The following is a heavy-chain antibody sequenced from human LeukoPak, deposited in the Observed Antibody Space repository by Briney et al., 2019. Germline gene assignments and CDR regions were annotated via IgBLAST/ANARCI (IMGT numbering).Heavy chain of an antibody. CDR2: IYSGGST. Sequence: GGSLRLSCAASGFTVSSNYMSWVRQAPGKGLEWVSVIYSGGSTYYADSVKGRFTISRDNSKNPLYLQMNSLRAEDTAVYYCARGGYSCYDYGFNWFDPWGQGTLVTVSS. J-gene: IGHJ5*02. CDR3: ARGGYSCYDYGFNWFDP. D-gene: IGHD5-12*01. V-gene: IGHV3-66*01. CDR1: GFTVSSNY.